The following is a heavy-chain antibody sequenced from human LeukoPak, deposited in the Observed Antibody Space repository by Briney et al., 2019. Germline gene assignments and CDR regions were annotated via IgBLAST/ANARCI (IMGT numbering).Heavy chain of an antibody. Sequence: PGGSLRLSCVASGFTVSSDYMSWVRQAPGKGLEWVSTIYSGGFTYYADSVKGRFSISRDNSKNTLYLQMNSLRAEDTAVYYCARNLPDSSGQKKNYFDYWGQGTLVTVSS. J-gene: IGHJ4*02. CDR1: GFTVSSDY. CDR3: ARNLPDSSGQKKNYFDY. V-gene: IGHV3-66*01. CDR2: IYSGGFT. D-gene: IGHD3-22*01.